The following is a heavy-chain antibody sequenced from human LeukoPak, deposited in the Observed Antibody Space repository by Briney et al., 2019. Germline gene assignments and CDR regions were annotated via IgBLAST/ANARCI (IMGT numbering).Heavy chain of an antibody. CDR2: VTGSGADT. Sequence: TVGSLRLSCAASGFTFRNYAMSWVRQAPGKGLEWVSTVTGSGADTYYADSVKGRFTVSRDNSKNTLYLQVNSLRAEDTAVYYCAKRDFNSGWYGLDYWGRGTLVTVSS. V-gene: IGHV3-23*01. CDR3: AKRDFNSGWYGLDY. J-gene: IGHJ4*02. D-gene: IGHD6-19*01. CDR1: GFTFRNYA.